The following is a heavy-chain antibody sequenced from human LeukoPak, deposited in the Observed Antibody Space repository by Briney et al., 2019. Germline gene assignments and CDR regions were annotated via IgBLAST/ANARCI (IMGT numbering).Heavy chain of an antibody. D-gene: IGHD2-15*01. J-gene: IGHJ4*02. Sequence: GGSLRLSCAGSGFTFSGYAMGWVRQAPGKGLEWVSAISRSGIGTYYADSVKGRFTISRDNSKNTLYLQMNSLRAEDTALYYCARAVVAATSDYWGQGTLVTVSS. V-gene: IGHV3-23*01. CDR3: ARAVVAATSDY. CDR2: ISRSGIGT. CDR1: GFTFSGYA.